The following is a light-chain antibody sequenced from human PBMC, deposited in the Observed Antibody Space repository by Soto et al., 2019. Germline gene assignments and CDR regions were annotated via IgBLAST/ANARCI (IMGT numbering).Light chain of an antibody. J-gene: IGLJ1*01. CDR1: SSDVGGYNY. CDR3: SSFTSAYTFV. CDR2: EVS. Sequence: QSVLAQPASVSGSPGQSIAISCTGTSSDVGGYNYVSWYQQHPGKAPKLLISEVSIRPSGGSDRFSGSKSGNTASLTISGLQTEEEADYYCSSFTSAYTFVFGSGTKLTVL. V-gene: IGLV2-14*01.